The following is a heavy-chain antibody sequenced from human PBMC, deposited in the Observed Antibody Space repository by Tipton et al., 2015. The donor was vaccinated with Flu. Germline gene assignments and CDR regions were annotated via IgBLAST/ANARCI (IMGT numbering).Heavy chain of an antibody. V-gene: IGHV4-39*07. CDR1: GGSISSTSYY. Sequence: TLSLTCTVSGGSISSTSYYWGWIRQPPGKGLEWIGSIYYSGSTYYNLSLKSRVTISVDTSKNQFSLELSSVTAADTGVYYCAREPPLLHAARNWFDPWGQGTLVTVSS. D-gene: IGHD6-25*01. CDR3: AREPPLLHAARNWFDP. CDR2: IYYSGST. J-gene: IGHJ5*02.